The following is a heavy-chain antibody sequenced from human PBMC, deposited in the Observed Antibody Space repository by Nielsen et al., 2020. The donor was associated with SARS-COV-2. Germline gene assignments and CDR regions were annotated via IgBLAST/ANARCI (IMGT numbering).Heavy chain of an antibody. D-gene: IGHD3-22*01. CDR2: ISYDGSNK. J-gene: IGHJ4*02. V-gene: IGHV3-30-3*01. Sequence: VRQAPGKGLEWVAVISYDGSNKYYADSVKGRFTISRDNSKNTLYLRMNSLRAEDTAVYYCATSRGSYYYDSSGYWAFDYWGQGTLVTVSS. CDR3: ATSRGSYYYDSSGYWAFDY.